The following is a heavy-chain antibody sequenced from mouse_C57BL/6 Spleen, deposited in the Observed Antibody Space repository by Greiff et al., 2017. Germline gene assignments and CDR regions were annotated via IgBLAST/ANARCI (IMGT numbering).Heavy chain of an antibody. CDR1: GYTFTDHT. J-gene: IGHJ3*01. CDR2: IYPRDGST. Sequence: LMKPGASVKISCKVSGYTFTDHTIHWMKQRPEQGLEWIGYIYPRDGSTKYNEKFKGKATLTADKSSSTAYMQLNSLTSEDSAVYFCARSGYYDYDGAWFAYWGQGTLVTVSA. V-gene: IGHV1-78*01. D-gene: IGHD2-4*01. CDR3: ARSGYYDYDGAWFAY.